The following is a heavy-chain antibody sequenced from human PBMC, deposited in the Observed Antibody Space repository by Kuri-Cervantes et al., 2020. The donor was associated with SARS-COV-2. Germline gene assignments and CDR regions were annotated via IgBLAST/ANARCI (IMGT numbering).Heavy chain of an antibody. CDR3: AVEYSSSSEHQGDDY. V-gene: IGHV1-2*02. Sequence: ASVKVSCKASGYTFTGYYMHWVRQAPGQGLEWMGWINPNSGGTNYAQKFQGRVTMTRDTSISTAYMELSRLRSDDTAVYYCAVEYSSSSEHQGDDYWGQGTLVTVSS. CDR2: INPNSGGT. J-gene: IGHJ4*02. CDR1: GYTFTGYY. D-gene: IGHD6-6*01.